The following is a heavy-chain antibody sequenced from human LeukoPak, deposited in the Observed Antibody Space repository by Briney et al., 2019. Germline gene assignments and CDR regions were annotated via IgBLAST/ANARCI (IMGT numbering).Heavy chain of an antibody. D-gene: IGHD4-17*01. V-gene: IGHV4-59*01. Sequence: SETLSLTCTVSGGSINSYYWSWIRQPPGKGLEWIGYVYYTGSTNYNPSLKSRVTISVDTSKNQFSLNLSSVTAADTAVYYCARHYGAHRDYYGLDVWGQGTTVTVSS. CDR1: GGSINSYY. CDR2: VYYTGST. CDR3: ARHYGAHRDYYGLDV. J-gene: IGHJ6*02.